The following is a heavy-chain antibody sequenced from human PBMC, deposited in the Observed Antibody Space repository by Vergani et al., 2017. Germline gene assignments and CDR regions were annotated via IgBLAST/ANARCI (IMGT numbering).Heavy chain of an antibody. CDR2: IYYSGST. Sequence: QVQLQESGPGLVKPSETLSLTCTVSGGSISSYYWSWIRQPPGEGLEWIGYIYYSGSTNYNPSLKSRVTISVDTSKNQFSLKLSSVTAADTAVYYCASGAYSGSYYVNYWGQGTLVTVSS. CDR3: ASGAYSGSYYVNY. CDR1: GGSISSYY. J-gene: IGHJ4*02. V-gene: IGHV4-59*01. D-gene: IGHD1-26*01.